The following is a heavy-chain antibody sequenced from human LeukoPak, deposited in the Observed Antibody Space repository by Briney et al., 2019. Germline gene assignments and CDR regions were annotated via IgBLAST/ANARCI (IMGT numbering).Heavy chain of an antibody. J-gene: IGHJ4*02. D-gene: IGHD2-2*01. Sequence: VASVKVSCKASGYTFNSYGMSWVRQAPGQRLEWMGWISAYNGNTNYAQKLQGRVTMTTDTSTSTAYMELRSLRSDDTAVYYCAIQRRQLLSCAQHCGLWGEGILVTVSS. CDR1: GYTFNSYG. CDR2: ISAYNGNT. V-gene: IGHV1-18*01. CDR3: AIQRRQLLSCAQHCGL.